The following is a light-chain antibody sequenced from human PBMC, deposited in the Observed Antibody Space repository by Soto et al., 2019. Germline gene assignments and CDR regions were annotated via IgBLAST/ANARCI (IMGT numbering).Light chain of an antibody. J-gene: IGLJ2*01. Sequence: SYVLTQPPSVAVAPGTTASITCEGNNIGSKSVHWYQKKSGQAPVLVIHSDNDRPSGIPDRFSGSNSGNTATLTISRVEAGDEADYYCHVWDSITDHVVFGGGTKLTVL. CDR1: NIGSKS. V-gene: IGLV3-21*04. CDR3: HVWDSITDHVV. CDR2: SDN.